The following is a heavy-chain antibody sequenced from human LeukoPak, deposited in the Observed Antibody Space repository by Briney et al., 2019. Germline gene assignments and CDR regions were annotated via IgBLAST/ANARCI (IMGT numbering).Heavy chain of an antibody. CDR3: AHSLTTVTYFDY. J-gene: IGHJ4*02. V-gene: IGHV2-5*02. D-gene: IGHD4-17*01. Sequence: SGPTLLKPTQTLTLTCTFSGFSLSTSGVGVGWIRQPPGKALEWLALIYWDDDKRYSPSLKSRLTIAKDTSKNQVVLTMTNMDPVDTATYYCAHSLTTVTYFDYWGQGTLVTVSS. CDR2: IYWDDDK. CDR1: GFSLSTSGVG.